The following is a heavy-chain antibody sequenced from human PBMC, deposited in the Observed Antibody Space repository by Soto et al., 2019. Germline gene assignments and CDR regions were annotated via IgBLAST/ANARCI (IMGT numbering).Heavy chain of an antibody. CDR3: ARDRDRYYDFWSGYPNWFDP. CDR2: IIPIFGTA. J-gene: IGHJ5*02. V-gene: IGHV1-69*13. Sequence: ASVKVSCKASGGTFSSYAISWVRQAPGQGLEWMGGIIPIFGTANYAQKFQGRVTITAGESTSTAYMELSSLRSEDTAVYYCARDRDRYYDFWSGYPNWFDPWGQGTLVTVSS. D-gene: IGHD3-3*01. CDR1: GGTFSSYA.